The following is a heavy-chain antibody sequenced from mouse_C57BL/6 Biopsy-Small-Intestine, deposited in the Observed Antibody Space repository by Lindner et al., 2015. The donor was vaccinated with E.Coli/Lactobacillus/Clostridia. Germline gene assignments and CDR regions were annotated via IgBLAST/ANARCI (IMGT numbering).Heavy chain of an antibody. CDR1: GFTFSSYG. D-gene: IGHD2-1*01. J-gene: IGHJ2*01. V-gene: IGHV5-6*01. Sequence: VQLQESGGDLVKPGGSLKLSCAASGFTFSSYGMSWVRQTPDKRLEWVATISSGGSYTYYPDSVKGRFTISRDNAKNTLYLQMSSLKSEDTAMYYCARHLYGNLGNYWGQGTTLTVSS. CDR3: ARHLYGNLGNY. CDR2: ISSGGSYT.